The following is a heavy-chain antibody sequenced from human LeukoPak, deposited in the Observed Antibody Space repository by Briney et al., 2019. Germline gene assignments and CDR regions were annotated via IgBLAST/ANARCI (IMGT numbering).Heavy chain of an antibody. CDR3: AREDMWAFDI. Sequence: PRGSLRLSCAASGFTFSHDWMSWVRQAPGRGLEWVANIKPDGSQKDYVDFVKGRFTISRDNAKNSLYLQMDSLRSEDTAVYFCAREDMWAFDIWGQGTMVTVSS. J-gene: IGHJ3*02. CDR1: GFTFSHDW. CDR2: IKPDGSQK. D-gene: IGHD2-15*01. V-gene: IGHV3-7*01.